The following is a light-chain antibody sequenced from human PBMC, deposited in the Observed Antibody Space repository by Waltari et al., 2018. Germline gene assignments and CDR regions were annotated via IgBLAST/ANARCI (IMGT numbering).Light chain of an antibody. Sequence: QSVVTQQPSASGTPGQRVTISCSGSRSTIGGNPVSWYQQFPGAAPNLLIYSDTQRPSGVPDRFSGSKSGTSAYLAINGLQSEDEADYFCAAWEDRLNGVVFGGGTKVTVL. J-gene: IGLJ2*01. CDR1: RSTIGGNP. V-gene: IGLV1-44*01. CDR2: SDT. CDR3: AAWEDRLNGVV.